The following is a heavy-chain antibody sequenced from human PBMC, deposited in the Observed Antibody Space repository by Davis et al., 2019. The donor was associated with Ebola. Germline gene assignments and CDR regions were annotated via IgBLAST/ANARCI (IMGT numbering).Heavy chain of an antibody. CDR3: AKGAGGLGESHMDV. V-gene: IGHV3-9*03. J-gene: IGHJ6*03. Sequence: SLKISCAASGFTFDDYAMHWVRQAPGKGLEWVSGISWNSGSIGYADSVKGRFTISRDNAKNSLYLQMNSLRTEDMALYYCAKGAGGLGESHMDVWGKGTTVTVSS. CDR2: ISWNSGSI. D-gene: IGHD3-16*01. CDR1: GFTFDDYA.